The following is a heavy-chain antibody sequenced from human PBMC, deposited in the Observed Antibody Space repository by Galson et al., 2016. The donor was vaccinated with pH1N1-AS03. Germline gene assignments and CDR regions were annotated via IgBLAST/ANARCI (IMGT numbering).Heavy chain of an antibody. CDR1: GFPFSGYS. D-gene: IGHD6-19*01. CDR3: ARDGPPQGISVAGSFDF. Sequence: SLRLSCAASGFPFSGYSMNWVRQAPGKGLEWVSFISTTSSSIYYADSVKGRFTISRDNAKNSLFLQMNSQRDEDTAVYYCARDGPPQGISVAGSFDFWGQGTLVTVSS. CDR2: ISTTSSSI. V-gene: IGHV3-21*01. J-gene: IGHJ4*02.